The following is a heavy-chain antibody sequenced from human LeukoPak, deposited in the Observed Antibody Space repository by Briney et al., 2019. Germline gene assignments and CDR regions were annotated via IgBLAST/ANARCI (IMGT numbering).Heavy chain of an antibody. J-gene: IGHJ4*02. CDR3: ARGSYSRSNYFFDY. CDR2: ISGDAATT. CDR1: GFTFSNYA. D-gene: IGHD4-11*01. Sequence: PGGSLRLSCAASGFTFSNYAMSWVRQAPGQGLEWVSTISGDAATTYYADSVKGRLTISRDNSKNTLYVQMDSLRAEDTAVYYCARGSYSRSNYFFDYWGQGTLVTVSS. V-gene: IGHV3-23*01.